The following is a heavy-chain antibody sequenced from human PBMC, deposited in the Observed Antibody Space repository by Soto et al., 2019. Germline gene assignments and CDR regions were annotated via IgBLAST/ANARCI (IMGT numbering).Heavy chain of an antibody. CDR2: ISDSGGTS. Sequence: EVQLVDSGGGLVRSGGSLRLSCAACGFIFSSYVMSWVRQAPGKGLEWVSSISDSGGTSYYADSVKGRFTISRDNSKNTLYLHMNSLRAEDTAIYYCVKRPRALLTFDYWGQGTLVTVSS. J-gene: IGHJ4*02. CDR3: VKRPRALLTFDY. D-gene: IGHD1-26*01. CDR1: GFIFSSYV. V-gene: IGHV3-23*04.